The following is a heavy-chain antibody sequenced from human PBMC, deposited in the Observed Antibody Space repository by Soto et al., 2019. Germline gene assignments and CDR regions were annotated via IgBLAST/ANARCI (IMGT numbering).Heavy chain of an antibody. CDR3: VKERRDDYKYYFES. CDR1: GASITGFY. V-gene: IGHV4-59*01. CDR2: IFDRGSTSNKFDSGSS. D-gene: IGHD4-4*01. J-gene: IGHJ4*02. Sequence: SETLSLTCSVSGASITGFYWSWIRQPPGKGLKWIGYIFDRGSTSNKFDSGSSNYNPSLRSRVTISVDTSKNQFSLKVTSVTAADTAVYYCVKERRDDYKYYFESWGQGILVTVSS.